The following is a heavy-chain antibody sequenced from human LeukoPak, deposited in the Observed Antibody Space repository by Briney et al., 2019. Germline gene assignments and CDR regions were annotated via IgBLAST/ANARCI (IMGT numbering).Heavy chain of an antibody. CDR2: IGTGGDT. J-gene: IGHJ3*01. D-gene: IGHD1/OR15-1a*01. CDR3: ATERVTTPGFEAFGL. V-gene: IGHV3-13*01. Sequence: GGSLRLSCAASGLSLNNHDMHWVRQDTGKGLEWVSGIGTGGDTYYSNSVKGRFTISREGATNSLYLQMNSLSAEDTAVYYCATERVTTPGFEAFGLWGQGTMVTVSS. CDR1: GLSLNNHD.